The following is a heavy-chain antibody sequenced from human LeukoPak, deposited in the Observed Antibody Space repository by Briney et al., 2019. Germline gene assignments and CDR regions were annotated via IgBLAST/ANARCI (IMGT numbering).Heavy chain of an antibody. D-gene: IGHD2-15*01. CDR2: IYYSGST. V-gene: IGHV4-39*01. CDR3: ARHVPYCSGGSCSGWFDP. Sequence: SETLSLTCTVSGGSISSSSYYWGWIRQPPGKGLEWIGSIYYSGSTYYNPSLKSRVTISVDTSKNQFSLKLSSVTAADTAVYYCARHVPYCSGGSCSGWFDPWGQGTLVTVSS. J-gene: IGHJ5*02. CDR1: GGSISSSSYY.